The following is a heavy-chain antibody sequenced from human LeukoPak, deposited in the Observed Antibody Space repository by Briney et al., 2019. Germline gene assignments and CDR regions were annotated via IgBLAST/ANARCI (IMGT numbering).Heavy chain of an antibody. J-gene: IGHJ6*02. CDR3: AREIGTTVTTGAGMDV. CDR2: IYSGGST. D-gene: IGHD4-17*01. Sequence: GGSLRLSCAASGFTVSSNYMSWVRRAPGKGLEWVSVIYSGGSTYYADSVKGRFTISRDNSKNTLYLQMNSLRAEDTAVYYCAREIGTTVTTGAGMDVWGQGTTVTVSS. V-gene: IGHV3-53*01. CDR1: GFTVSSNY.